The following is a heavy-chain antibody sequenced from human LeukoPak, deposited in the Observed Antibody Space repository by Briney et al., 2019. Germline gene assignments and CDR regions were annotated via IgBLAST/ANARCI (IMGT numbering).Heavy chain of an antibody. D-gene: IGHD3-22*01. CDR3: ARDHYDSSGYFYDY. V-gene: IGHV3-48*03. CDR2: ISSSGSTI. Sequence: GGSLRLSCAASGFTFSSYEMNWVRQAPGKGLEWVSYISSSGSTIYYADSVKGRFTISRDNAKNSLYLQMNSLRAEDTAVYYCARDHYDSSGYFYDYWGQGTLVTVSS. CDR1: GFTFSSYE. J-gene: IGHJ4*02.